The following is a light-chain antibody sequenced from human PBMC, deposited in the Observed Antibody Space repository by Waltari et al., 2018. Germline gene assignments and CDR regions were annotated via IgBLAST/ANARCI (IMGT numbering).Light chain of an antibody. CDR2: GNT. CDR3: QSFDNYVSGGTV. J-gene: IGLJ3*02. Sequence: QSVLTQPPSVSGAPGQRVTISCTGSSSNIGAGHDVHWYQRLPGTAPKLLIYGNTNRPSGVPDRFSCSNAGTSASLAITGLQAEDEADYFCQSFDNYVSGGTVFGGGTKLAVL. V-gene: IGLV1-40*01. CDR1: SSNIGAGHD.